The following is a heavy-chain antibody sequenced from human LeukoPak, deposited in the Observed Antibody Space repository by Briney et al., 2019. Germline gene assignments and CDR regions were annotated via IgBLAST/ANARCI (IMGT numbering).Heavy chain of an antibody. Sequence: GGSLRLSCAASEFTFSSYSMNWVRQAPGKGLEWVSYITNSGNSKSYADSVKGRFTISRDNTKNSLYLQMNGLRAEDTAVYYCARGAFKPDVWGQGTTVAVSS. V-gene: IGHV3-48*01. CDR2: ITNSGNSK. J-gene: IGHJ6*02. CDR3: ARGAFKPDV. CDR1: EFTFSSYS.